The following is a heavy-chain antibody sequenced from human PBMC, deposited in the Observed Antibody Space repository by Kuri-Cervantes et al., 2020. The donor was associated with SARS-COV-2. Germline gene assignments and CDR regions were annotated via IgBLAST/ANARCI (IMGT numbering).Heavy chain of an antibody. D-gene: IGHD2-2*01. CDR1: GFTFSSYA. V-gene: IGHV3-30-3*01. J-gene: IGHJ3*02. CDR2: ISYDGSNK. CDR3: ARDDGYCSSTSCYSYPLDAFDI. Sequence: GGSLRLSCAASGFTFSSYAMHWVRQAPGKGLEWVAVISYDGSNKYYADSVKGRFTISRDNSKNTLYLQMNSLRAEDTAVYYCARDDGYCSSTSCYSYPLDAFDIWGQGTMVTDSS.